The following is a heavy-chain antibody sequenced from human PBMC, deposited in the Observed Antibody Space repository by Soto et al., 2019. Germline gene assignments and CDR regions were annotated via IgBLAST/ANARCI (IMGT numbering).Heavy chain of an antibody. V-gene: IGHV1-69*01. CDR3: ARDNYAFYWFDP. D-gene: IGHD3-16*01. Sequence: QVQLVQSGAEVKKPGSSVKVSCKASGGTFNTYGFSWLRQAPGQGLEWMGVIIPIFGTPKYAQKFQGRVTITADESTSTVYMDLTSLRSEDTAMYYCARDNYAFYWFDPWAQGTLVTVSS. CDR1: GGTFNTYG. CDR2: IIPIFGTP. J-gene: IGHJ5*02.